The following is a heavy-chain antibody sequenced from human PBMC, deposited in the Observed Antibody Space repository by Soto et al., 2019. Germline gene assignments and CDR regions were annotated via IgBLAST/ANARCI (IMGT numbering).Heavy chain of an antibody. J-gene: IGHJ6*02. CDR2: ISPYNDYT. Sequence: QVQLAQSANEVKKPGASVRVSCKAAGYTFIRYGIAWVRQAPGQGLEGMGWISPYNDYTVDAQKFQGRVSMTADTSTRTVYMNLRGLKSDDTAVYYCARGGYYDNSWGKLSHYGLDVWGQGTSVSVSS. D-gene: IGHD3-16*01. CDR1: GYTFIRYG. V-gene: IGHV1-18*01. CDR3: ARGGYYDNSWGKLSHYGLDV.